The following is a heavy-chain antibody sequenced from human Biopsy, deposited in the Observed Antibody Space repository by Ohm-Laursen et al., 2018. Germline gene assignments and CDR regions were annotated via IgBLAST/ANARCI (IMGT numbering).Heavy chain of an antibody. CDR3: AKEVFSAVGTSGFDP. J-gene: IGHJ5*02. V-gene: IGHV3-23*01. Sequence: SLRLSCAASGFTFSNYAMSWVRQAPGKGLEWASGISGSGRTYYAESMKGRFTISRDNSKKTVYLQMKSLRAEDTAVYYCAKEVFSAVGTSGFDPWGQGTLVTVSS. CDR2: ISGSGRT. D-gene: IGHD1/OR15-1a*01. CDR1: GFTFSNYA.